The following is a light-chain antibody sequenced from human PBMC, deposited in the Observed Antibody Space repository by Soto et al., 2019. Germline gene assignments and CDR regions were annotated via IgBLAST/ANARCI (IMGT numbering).Light chain of an antibody. CDR3: QAWDTTTVV. Sequence: SYELTQPPSVSVSPGQTASITCSGDTLGDKYVSWYQQKAGQSPVLVIYEDRKRPSGIPERFSASNSGDTATLTISGTQAMDEAAYYCQAWDTTTVVFGGGTKVTVL. CDR2: EDR. CDR1: TLGDKY. J-gene: IGLJ2*01. V-gene: IGLV3-1*01.